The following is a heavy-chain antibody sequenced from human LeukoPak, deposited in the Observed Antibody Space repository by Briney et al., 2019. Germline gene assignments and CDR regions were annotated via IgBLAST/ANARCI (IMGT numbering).Heavy chain of an antibody. CDR2: ISAYNGNT. CDR3: ARDGSFGELSSEFDP. D-gene: IGHD3-10*01. Sequence: ASVKVSCKASGYTFTSYGISWVRQAPGQGLEWMGWISAYNGNTNYAQKLQGRVTMTTDTSTSTAYMELRSLRSADKAVSYCARDGSFGELSSEFDPWGQGTLVTVSS. V-gene: IGHV1-18*01. CDR1: GYTFTSYG. J-gene: IGHJ5*02.